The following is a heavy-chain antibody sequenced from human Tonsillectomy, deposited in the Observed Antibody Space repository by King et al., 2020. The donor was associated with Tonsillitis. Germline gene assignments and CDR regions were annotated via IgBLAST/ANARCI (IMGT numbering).Heavy chain of an antibody. CDR3: ARDRAIAVVVPAVSDAFDI. J-gene: IGHJ3*02. CDR1: GYTFTSYG. CDR2: ISTYNGNT. D-gene: IGHD2-15*01. Sequence: VQLVESGGEVKKPGASVKVSCKASGYTFTSYGISWVRQAPGQGLEWMGWISTYNGNTNYAEKLQDRVTMTTDTSTSTAYMELRSLRSDDTDVYYCARDRAIAVVVPAVSDAFDIWGQGTMVTVSS. V-gene: IGHV1-18*04.